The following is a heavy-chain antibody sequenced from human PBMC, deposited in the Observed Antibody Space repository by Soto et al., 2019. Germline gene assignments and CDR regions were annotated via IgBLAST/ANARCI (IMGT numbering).Heavy chain of an antibody. J-gene: IGHJ6*02. D-gene: IGHD6-13*01. CDR3: VRSTYSTSRMDV. CDR1: GFTFSSYW. Sequence: PGGSLRLSCAASGFTFSSYWMHWVRQAPGKGLVWVSRINSDGSSTNYADSVKGRFTISRDNAKNTLYLQMNSLRAEDTAVYYCVRSTYSTSRMDVWGQGTTVTVSS. CDR2: INSDGSST. V-gene: IGHV3-74*01.